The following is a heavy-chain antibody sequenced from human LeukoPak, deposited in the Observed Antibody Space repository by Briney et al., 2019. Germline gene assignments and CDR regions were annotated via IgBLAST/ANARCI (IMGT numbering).Heavy chain of an antibody. CDR2: IYQSGST. CDR3: ASFSPPPYDFLSDYSNY. V-gene: IGHV4-30-2*01. Sequence: PSETLSLTCTVSGGSISSGGYYWSWIRQPPGKGLEWIGYIYQSGSTYYNPSLKSRVTISVDKSKNRFSLMLSSVTAADTAVYYCASFSPPPYDFLSDYSNYWGQGTLVTVSS. D-gene: IGHD3-3*01. CDR1: GGSISSGGYY. J-gene: IGHJ4*02.